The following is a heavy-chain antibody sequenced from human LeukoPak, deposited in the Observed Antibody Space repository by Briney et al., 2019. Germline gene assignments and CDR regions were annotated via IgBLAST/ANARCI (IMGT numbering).Heavy chain of an antibody. Sequence: PSETLSLTCDVYGGSFSGYYWSWIRQPPGKGLEWIGEINHSGSTNYNPSLKSRVTISVDTSKNQFSLKLSSVTAADTAVYYCTRDTDYYDSSGYAVDAFDIWGQGTMVTVSS. CDR1: GGSFSGYY. CDR2: INHSGST. CDR3: TRDTDYYDSSGYAVDAFDI. J-gene: IGHJ3*02. V-gene: IGHV4-34*01. D-gene: IGHD3-22*01.